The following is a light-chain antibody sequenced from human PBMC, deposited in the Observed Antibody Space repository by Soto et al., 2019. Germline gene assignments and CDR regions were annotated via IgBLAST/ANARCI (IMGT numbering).Light chain of an antibody. V-gene: IGKV3-15*01. Sequence: EIVMTQYPDTLSVSPVEGVTLSCRASQSVSSDLAWYQQKPGQSPRLLMYGASTRATDIPARFSGGGSGTEFTLTISSLQSEDVAIDYCQHYHDWPPITFGPGTKVEIK. CDR3: QHYHDWPPIT. CDR1: QSVSSD. J-gene: IGKJ3*01. CDR2: GAS.